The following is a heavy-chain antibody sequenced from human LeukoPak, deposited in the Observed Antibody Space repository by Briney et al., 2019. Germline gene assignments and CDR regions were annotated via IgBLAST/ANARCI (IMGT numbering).Heavy chain of an antibody. Sequence: EGSLRLSCAASGFTFSSYAMHWVRQAPGKGLEWVAVISYDGSNKYYADSVKGRFTISRDNSKNTLYLQMNSLRAEDTAVYYCARDPDTMIVVWAFDIWGQGTMVTVSS. V-gene: IGHV3-30-3*01. D-gene: IGHD3-22*01. CDR3: ARDPDTMIVVWAFDI. J-gene: IGHJ3*02. CDR2: ISYDGSNK. CDR1: GFTFSSYA.